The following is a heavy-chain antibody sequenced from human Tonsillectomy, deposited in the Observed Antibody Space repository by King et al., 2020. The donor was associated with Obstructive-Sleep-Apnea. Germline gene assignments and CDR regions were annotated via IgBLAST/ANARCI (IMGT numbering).Heavy chain of an antibody. D-gene: IGHD2-15*01. CDR2: VSSSGNTI. J-gene: IGHJ4*02. V-gene: IGHV3-11*01. CDR1: GFTLSDYY. Sequence: VQLVESGGGLVKPGGSLRLSCAVSGFTLSDYYMTWIRQAPGQGLEWVSHVSSSGNTIYYADFVKGRFTISRDNAKNILYLQMNSLRAEDTAVYYCARVGDCSGGSCFPYYFDYWGQGTLVTVSS. CDR3: ARVGDCSGGSCFPYYFDY.